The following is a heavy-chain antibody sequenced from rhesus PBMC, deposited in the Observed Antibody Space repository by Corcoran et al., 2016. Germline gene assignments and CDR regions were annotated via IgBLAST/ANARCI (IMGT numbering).Heavy chain of an antibody. J-gene: IGHJ4*01. CDR1: GGSISSSTW. Sequence: QVQLQESGPAVVKPSATLSLTCAVSGGSISSSTWWSWIRQSPGKGLEWFGGIYGSGGSTEYNHSLKSRVTVSKDTSKNQFSLKLSSVTAADTAVYYCARRNFYSGSYYYGAVDYWGQGVLVTVSS. CDR2: IYGSGGST. V-gene: IGHV4-93*01. D-gene: IGHD3-16*01. CDR3: ARRNFYSGSYYYGAVDY.